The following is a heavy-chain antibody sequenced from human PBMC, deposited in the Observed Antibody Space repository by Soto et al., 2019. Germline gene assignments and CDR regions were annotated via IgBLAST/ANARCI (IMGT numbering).Heavy chain of an antibody. CDR2: IYYSGST. CDR1: GGSISSSSYY. J-gene: IGHJ4*02. D-gene: IGHD3-22*01. V-gene: IGHV4-39*01. Sequence: SETLSLTCTVSGGSISSSSYYWGWIRQPPGKGLEWIGSIYYSGSTYYNQSLKSRVTISVDTSKNQFSLKLSSVTAADTAVYYCARQVGKSSGLDYWGQGTLVTVSS. CDR3: ARQVGKSSGLDY.